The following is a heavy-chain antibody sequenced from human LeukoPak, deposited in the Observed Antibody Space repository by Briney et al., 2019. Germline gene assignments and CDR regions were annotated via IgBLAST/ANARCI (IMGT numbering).Heavy chain of an antibody. CDR3: AAPGVPAATYYFDY. Sequence: GGSLRLSCAASGFTFSTYGMHWVRQAPGKGLEWVAFIRYDGSNKYYADSVRGRFTISRDNSKNTVYLQMNSLRAEDTAVYYCAAPGVPAATYYFDYWGQGTLVTVSS. CDR1: GFTFSTYG. D-gene: IGHD2-2*01. J-gene: IGHJ4*02. CDR2: IRYDGSNK. V-gene: IGHV3-30*02.